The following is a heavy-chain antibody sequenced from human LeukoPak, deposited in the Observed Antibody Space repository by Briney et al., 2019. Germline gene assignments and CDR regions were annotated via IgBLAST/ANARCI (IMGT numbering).Heavy chain of an antibody. CDR1: GFTFSTYW. D-gene: IGHD6-6*01. J-gene: IGHJ5*02. CDR2: INQDGSDK. CDR3: ARYSISFAWLDP. Sequence: GGSLRLSCAASGFTFSTYWMTWIRQAPGKGLEWVATINQDGSDKYYVDSVKGRFTISRDNAENSLYPQMNSLRAEDTAVYYCARYSISFAWLDPWGQGTLVTVSS. V-gene: IGHV3-7*01.